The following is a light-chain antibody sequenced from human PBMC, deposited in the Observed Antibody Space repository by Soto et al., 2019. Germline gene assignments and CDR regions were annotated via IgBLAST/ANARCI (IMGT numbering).Light chain of an antibody. CDR1: SSDVGGYNY. J-gene: IGLJ2*01. CDR3: SSYTSSSTVV. CDR2: EFS. V-gene: IGLV2-14*01. Sequence: QLVLTQPASVSGSPGQSITISCTGTSSDVGGYNYVSWYQQHPGKAPKLMIYEFSNRPSGVSNRFSGSKSGNTASLTISGLQAEDEADYYCSSYTSSSTVVFGGWTKLTVL.